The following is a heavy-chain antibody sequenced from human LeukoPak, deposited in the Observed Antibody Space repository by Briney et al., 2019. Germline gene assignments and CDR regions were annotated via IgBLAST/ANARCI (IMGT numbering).Heavy chain of an antibody. CDR2: IYTSGST. J-gene: IGHJ4*02. CDR3: ARGGLYYYDSSGYYY. D-gene: IGHD3-22*01. Sequence: SSETLSLTCTVSGGSISSYYWSWIRQPAGKGLEWIGRIYTSGSTNYNPSLKSRVTMSVDTSKNQFSLKLSSVTAADTAVYYCARGGLYYYDSSGYYYWGQGTLVTVSS. V-gene: IGHV4-4*07. CDR1: GGSISSYY.